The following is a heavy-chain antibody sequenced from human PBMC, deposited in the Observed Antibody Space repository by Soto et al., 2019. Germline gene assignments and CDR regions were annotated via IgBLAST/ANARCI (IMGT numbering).Heavy chain of an antibody. CDR3: AKDVLRFLEWLAFCGMDV. D-gene: IGHD3-3*01. CDR2: ISYDGSNK. CDR1: GFTFSSYG. J-gene: IGHJ6*02. V-gene: IGHV3-30*18. Sequence: QVQLVESGGGVVQPGRSLRLSCAASGFTFSSYGMHWVRQAPGKGLEWVAVISYDGSNKYYADSVKGRFTISRDNSKNTXXLQMNSLRAEDTAVYYCAKDVLRFLEWLAFCGMDVWGQGTTVTVSS.